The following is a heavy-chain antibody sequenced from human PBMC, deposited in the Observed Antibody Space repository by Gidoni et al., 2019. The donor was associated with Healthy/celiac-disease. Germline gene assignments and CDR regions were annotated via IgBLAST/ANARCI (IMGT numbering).Heavy chain of an antibody. CDR2: IYYSGST. V-gene: IGHV4-61*01. J-gene: IGHJ5*02. CDR1: GGSVSSGSYY. Sequence: QVHLQESGPGLVKPSETLSLTCTVSGGSVSSGSYYWSWIRQPPGKGLEWIGYIYYSGSTNYNPSLKSRVTISVDTSKNQFSLKLSSVTAADTAVYYCARELDYYDSSGYYYVGWFDPWGQGTLVTVSS. CDR3: ARELDYYDSSGYYYVGWFDP. D-gene: IGHD3-22*01.